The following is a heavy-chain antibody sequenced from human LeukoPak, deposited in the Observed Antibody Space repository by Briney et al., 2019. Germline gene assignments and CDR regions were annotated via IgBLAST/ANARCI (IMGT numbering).Heavy chain of an antibody. J-gene: IGHJ4*02. V-gene: IGHV4-59*01. D-gene: IGHD5-18*01. Sequence: SETLSLTCTVSGGSISSYYWSWIRQPPGKGLEWSGNIYYSGSTNYNPSLKSRVTISVDTSKNQFSLKLSSVTAADTAVYYCARGQGNVDTADDYWGQGTLVTVSS. CDR2: IYYSGST. CDR3: ARGQGNVDTADDY. CDR1: GGSISSYY.